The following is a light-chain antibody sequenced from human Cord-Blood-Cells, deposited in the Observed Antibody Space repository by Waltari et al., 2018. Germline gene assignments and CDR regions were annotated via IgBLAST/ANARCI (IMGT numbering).Light chain of an antibody. J-gene: IGKJ5*01. CDR1: QSLLHSDGKTY. CDR2: EVS. V-gene: IGKV2-29*02. CDR3: MQGIHLIT. Sequence: DIVMTQTPLSLSVTPGQPASISCKSSQSLLHSDGKTYLYWYLQKPGQSPQLLIYEVSSWFSGVPDRFGGSGSGTDFTLKISRVEAEDVGVYYCMQGIHLITFGQGTRLEIK.